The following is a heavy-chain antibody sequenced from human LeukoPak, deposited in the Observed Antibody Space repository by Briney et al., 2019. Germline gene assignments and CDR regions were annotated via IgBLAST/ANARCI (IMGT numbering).Heavy chain of an antibody. Sequence: GGSLRLSCEASGFIFSSYGMHWVRQAPGKGLEWVAVIWHDGTNGNYADSVKGRFTISRDNAKNSLYLQMNSLRAEDTAVYYCARVNGIAAAGKTVGLDYWGQGTLVTVSS. CDR2: IWHDGTNG. V-gene: IGHV3-33*01. CDR1: GFIFSSYG. D-gene: IGHD6-13*01. CDR3: ARVNGIAAAGKTVGLDY. J-gene: IGHJ4*02.